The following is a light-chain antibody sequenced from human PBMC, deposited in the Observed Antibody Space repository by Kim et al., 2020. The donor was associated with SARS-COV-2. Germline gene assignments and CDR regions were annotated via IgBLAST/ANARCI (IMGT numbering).Light chain of an antibody. Sequence: QSVLTQPPSVSGTPGQSVTISCSGSDSNIGSNPVNWYQHLPGTAPKVVIYTRTQRPSGVPDRFSVSTSGTSASLAISGLQSEDEADYYCAAWDDRLNGVIFGGGTRLTVL. CDR2: TRT. J-gene: IGLJ2*01. CDR1: DSNIGSNP. CDR3: AAWDDRLNGVI. V-gene: IGLV1-44*01.